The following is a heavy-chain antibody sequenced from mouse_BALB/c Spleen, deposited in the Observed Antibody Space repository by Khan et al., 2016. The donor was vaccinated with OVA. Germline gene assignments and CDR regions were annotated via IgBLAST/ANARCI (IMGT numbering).Heavy chain of an antibody. J-gene: IGHJ2*01. CDR1: GYSITSGYG. CDR2: ISYSGST. Sequence: EVQLQESGPGLVKPSQSLSLTCTVTGYSITSGYGWNWIRQFPGNNLEWMGYISYSGSTNYNPYLKSRISITRDTSKNQFFLQLNSVTTEDTATYYCARTASIKYWGQGSTLTVSS. D-gene: IGHD1-2*01. V-gene: IGHV3-2*02. CDR3: ARTASIKY.